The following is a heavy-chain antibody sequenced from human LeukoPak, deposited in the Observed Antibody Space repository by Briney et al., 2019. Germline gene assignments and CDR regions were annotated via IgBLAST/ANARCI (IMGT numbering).Heavy chain of an antibody. J-gene: IGHJ6*02. D-gene: IGHD3-3*01. CDR2: INSDGSEG. V-gene: IGHV3-7*01. Sequence: GGSLRLSCAVSGFTFSGFWMSWSRQAPGKGLEWVASINSDGSEGYYADVVKGRFTISRDNAKNSLYLQMNSLRAEDTAVYYCARDLAPPAYYDFWSGFYYYYGMDVWGQGTTVTVSS. CDR3: ARDLAPPAYYDFWSGFYYYYGMDV. CDR1: GFTFSGFW.